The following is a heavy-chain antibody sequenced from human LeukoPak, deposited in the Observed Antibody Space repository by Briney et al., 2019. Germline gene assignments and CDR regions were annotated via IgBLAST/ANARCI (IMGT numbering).Heavy chain of an antibody. D-gene: IGHD3-22*01. CDR1: GGSLSSYY. CDR3: ARHSSSYYYDSSGYLSHDY. Sequence: SETLSLTCTVSGGSLSSYYWGWIRQPPGKGLEWIGSIYYSGSTYYNPSLKSRVTISVDTSKNQFSLKLSSVTAADTAVYYCARHSSSYYYDSSGYLSHDYWGQGTLVTVSS. V-gene: IGHV4-39*01. J-gene: IGHJ4*02. CDR2: IYYSGST.